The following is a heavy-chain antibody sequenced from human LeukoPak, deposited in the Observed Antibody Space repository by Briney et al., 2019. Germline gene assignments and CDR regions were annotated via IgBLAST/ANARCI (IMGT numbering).Heavy chain of an antibody. V-gene: IGHV1-18*01. CDR2: ISAYNGNT. Sequence: GASVKVSCKASGYTFTSYGISWVRQAPGQGLEWMGWISAYNGNTNYAQKLQGRVTMTTDTSTSTAYMELRSLRSDDTAVYYCARDNWGGRIRYFDWLIDYWGQGTLSPSPQ. J-gene: IGHJ4*02. CDR1: GYTFTSYG. CDR3: ARDNWGGRIRYFDWLIDY. D-gene: IGHD3-9*01.